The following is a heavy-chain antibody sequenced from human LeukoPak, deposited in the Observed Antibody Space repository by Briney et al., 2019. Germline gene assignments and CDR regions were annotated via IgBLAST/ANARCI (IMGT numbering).Heavy chain of an antibody. V-gene: IGHV1-18*01. J-gene: IGHJ5*02. D-gene: IGHD2-2*01. CDR1: GYTFTSYG. Sequence: GASVKVSCKASGYTFTSYGISWVRQAPGQGLEWMGWISAYNGNTNYAQKLQGRVTMTTDTSTSTAYMELRSLRSDDTAVYYCVRAPITKDIVVVPAANTAPIDPWGQGTLVTVSS. CDR2: ISAYNGNT. CDR3: VRAPITKDIVVVPAANTAPIDP.